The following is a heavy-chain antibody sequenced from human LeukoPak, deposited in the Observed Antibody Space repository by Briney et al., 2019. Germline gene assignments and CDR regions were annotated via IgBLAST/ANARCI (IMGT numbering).Heavy chain of an antibody. J-gene: IGHJ4*02. CDR2: TYYRSKWYN. CDR3: ARGRYEVNGSGSYFYFDY. D-gene: IGHD3-10*01. Sequence: SQTLSLTCAISGDSVSSNSAAWNWIRQSPSRGLEWLGRTYYRSKWYNDCAVSVKSRITINPDTSKNQFSLQLNSVTPEDTAVYYCARGRYEVNGSGSYFYFDYWGQGTLVTVSS. CDR1: GDSVSSNSAA. V-gene: IGHV6-1*01.